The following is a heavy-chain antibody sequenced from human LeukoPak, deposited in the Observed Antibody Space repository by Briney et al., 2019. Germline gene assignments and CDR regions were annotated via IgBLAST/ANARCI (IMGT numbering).Heavy chain of an antibody. D-gene: IGHD6-6*01. J-gene: IGHJ3*02. CDR2: ISSSSSYI. V-gene: IGHV3-21*01. CDR1: GFTFSSYS. CDR3: ARALHVVRPDVDAFDI. Sequence: PGGSLRLSCAASGFTFSSYSMNWVRQAPGKGLEWVSSISSSSSYIYYADSVKGRFTISRDNAKNPLYLQMNSLRAEDTAVYYCARALHVVRPDVDAFDIWGQGKMVTVSS.